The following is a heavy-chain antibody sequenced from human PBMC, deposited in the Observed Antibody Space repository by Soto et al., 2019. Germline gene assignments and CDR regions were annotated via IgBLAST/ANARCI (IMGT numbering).Heavy chain of an antibody. CDR1: GFTFGSYA. J-gene: IGHJ6*02. CDR3: AKRHYDFWSGSSLYGMDV. Sequence: QTGGSLRLSCAASGFTFGSYAMSWVRQAPGKGLEWVSAISGSGGSTYYADSVKGRFTISRDNSKNTLYLQMNSLRAEDTAVYYCAKRHYDFWSGSSLYGMDVWGQGTTVTVSS. CDR2: ISGSGGST. D-gene: IGHD3-3*01. V-gene: IGHV3-23*01.